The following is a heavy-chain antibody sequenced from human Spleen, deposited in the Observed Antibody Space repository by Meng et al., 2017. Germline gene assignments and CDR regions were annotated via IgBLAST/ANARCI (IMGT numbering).Heavy chain of an antibody. CDR1: GFVFSDFY. J-gene: IGHJ2*01. CDR2: ISSSSAFI. CDR3: AKLVFPYWYFDL. V-gene: IGHV3-11*05. Sequence: QVKLVESGGGLVKPGGSLRLSCAASGFVFSDFYMSWVRQAPGKGLEWVSSISSSSAFIYYADSVKGRFTISRDNSKNTLYLQMNSLRAEDTAVYYCAKLVFPYWYFDLWGRGTLVTVSS. D-gene: IGHD3-16*01.